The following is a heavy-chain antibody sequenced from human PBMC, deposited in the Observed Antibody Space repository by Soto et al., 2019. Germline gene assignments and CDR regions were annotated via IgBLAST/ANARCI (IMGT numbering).Heavy chain of an antibody. CDR3: ARPRAFDGYDGGFFFDL. V-gene: IGHV3-48*03. J-gene: IGHJ4*02. CDR1: GFTFRSYE. CDR2: ISSRATGI. D-gene: IGHD5-12*01. Sequence: EVKLVESGGGLVQPGGSLRISCAASGFTFRSYEMNWVRQAPGKGLEWVSYISSRATGIFYADSVKGRFTMSRDDANNSLYLQKNSLRGEDTAVYYCARPRAFDGYDGGFFFDLWGQGTVVTVSS.